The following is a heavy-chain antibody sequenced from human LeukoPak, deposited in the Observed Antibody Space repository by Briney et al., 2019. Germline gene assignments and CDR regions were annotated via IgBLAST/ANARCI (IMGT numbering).Heavy chain of an antibody. Sequence: GGSLRLSCAASGFTVSSNYMSWVRQAPGKGLEWVSVICSGGSTYYADSVKGRFTISRGNSKNTLYLQMNGLRAEDTAVYYCARASSYGDYVGFGGQGTLVTVSS. CDR3: ARASSYGDYVGF. CDR2: ICSGGST. V-gene: IGHV3-53*01. D-gene: IGHD4-17*01. CDR1: GFTVSSNY. J-gene: IGHJ4*02.